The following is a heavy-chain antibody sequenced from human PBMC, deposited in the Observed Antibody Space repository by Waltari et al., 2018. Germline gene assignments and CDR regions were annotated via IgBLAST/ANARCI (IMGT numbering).Heavy chain of an antibody. J-gene: IGHJ4*02. CDR3: ARWWYRLQFDY. V-gene: IGHV4-34*01. CDR1: GGSFSGYY. CDR2: INHSGST. Sequence: QVQLQPWGAGLLKPSETLSLTCAVYGGSFSGYYWSWIRQPPGKGLEWIGEINHSGSTNYNPSLKSRVTISVDTAKNQFSLKLSSVTAADTAVYYCARWWYRLQFDYWGQGTLVTVSS. D-gene: IGHD2-15*01.